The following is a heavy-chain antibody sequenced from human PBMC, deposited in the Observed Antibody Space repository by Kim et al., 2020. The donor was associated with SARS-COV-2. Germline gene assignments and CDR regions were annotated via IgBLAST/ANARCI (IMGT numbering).Heavy chain of an antibody. V-gene: IGHV4-59*09. CDR3: ARGVAATGY. CDR2: GST. D-gene: IGHD2-15*01. J-gene: IGHJ4*02. Sequence: GSTNYNPSLKSRVTISVDTSKNQFSLKLSSVTAADTAVYYCARGVAATGYWGQGTLVTVSS.